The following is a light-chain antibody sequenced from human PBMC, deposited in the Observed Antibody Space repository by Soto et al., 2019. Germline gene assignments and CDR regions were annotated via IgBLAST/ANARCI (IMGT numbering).Light chain of an antibody. CDR3: QQYKSHST. J-gene: IGKJ4*01. CDR2: AAS. CDR1: QSVSTH. V-gene: IGKV3-15*01. Sequence: EVVMTQSPVNLSVSPGERATLSCRASQSVSTHLAWYQQKPGQAPKLLIYAASTRVTGISARFSGSGSGTEFSLTISSLQSEDFATYYCQQYKSHSTFGGGTKVEIK.